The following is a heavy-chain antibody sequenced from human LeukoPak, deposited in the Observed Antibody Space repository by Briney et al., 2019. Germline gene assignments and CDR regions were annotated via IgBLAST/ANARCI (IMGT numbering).Heavy chain of an antibody. Sequence: KASETLSLTCAVYGGSFSGYYWSWIRQPPGKGLEWIGEINHSGSTNYNPSLKSRVTISVDTSKNQFSLKLSSVTAADTAVYYCAVHKCSYGYLWGQGTLVTVSS. D-gene: IGHD5-18*01. CDR1: GGSFSGYY. J-gene: IGHJ5*02. V-gene: IGHV4-34*01. CDR3: AVHKCSYGYL. CDR2: INHSGST.